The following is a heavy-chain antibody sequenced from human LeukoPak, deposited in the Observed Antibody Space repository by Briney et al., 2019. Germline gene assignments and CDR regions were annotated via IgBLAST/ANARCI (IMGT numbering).Heavy chain of an antibody. CDR3: ARTAYYYDSSGYYY. D-gene: IGHD3-22*01. CDR2: IYYSGST. CDR1: GGSISSHY. Sequence: SETLSLTCTVSGGSISSHYWSWLRQPPGKGLEWIGYIYYSGSTNYNPSLKSRVTISVDTSKNQFSLKLSSVTAADTAVYYCARTAYYYDSSGYYYWGQGTLVTVSS. V-gene: IGHV4-59*11. J-gene: IGHJ4*02.